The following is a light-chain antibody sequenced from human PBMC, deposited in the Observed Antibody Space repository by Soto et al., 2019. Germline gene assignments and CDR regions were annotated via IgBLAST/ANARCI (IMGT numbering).Light chain of an antibody. V-gene: IGKV1-5*03. Sequence: DIQMTQSPSTLSASVGDRVTITCRASQSISSWLAWYQQKPGKAPKSLIYTASSLESGVPSRFSGSGSGTEFTLTISRLQPDDFAAYYCQQYNSYPWTVGQGTEVEIK. CDR3: QQYNSYPWT. CDR1: QSISSW. J-gene: IGKJ1*01. CDR2: TAS.